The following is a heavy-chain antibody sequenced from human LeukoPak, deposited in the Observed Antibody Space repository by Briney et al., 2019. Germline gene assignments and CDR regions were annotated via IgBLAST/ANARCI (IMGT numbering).Heavy chain of an antibody. V-gene: IGHV1-46*01. CDR3: ATNRGAAMGETDY. CDR1: GYTFTSYY. Sequence: ASVKVSCKASGYTFTSYYMHWVRQAPGQGLEWMGIINPSGGSTSYARKFQGRVTMTRDTSTSTVYMELSSLRSEDTAVYYCATNRGAAMGETDYWGQGTLVTVSS. CDR2: INPSGGST. D-gene: IGHD3-16*01. J-gene: IGHJ4*02.